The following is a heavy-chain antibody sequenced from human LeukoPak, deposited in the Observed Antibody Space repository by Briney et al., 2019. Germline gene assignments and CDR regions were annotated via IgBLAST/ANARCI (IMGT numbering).Heavy chain of an antibody. CDR3: TGGGWSIDAFDI. CDR1: GFTFSNYA. D-gene: IGHD6-19*01. CDR2: ITGGGGGT. V-gene: IGHV3-23*01. J-gene: IGHJ3*02. Sequence: GGSLRLSCAASGFTFSNYAMSWVRQAPGKGLEWVSGITGGGGGTNYADSVKGRFTISRDNSKNTLYLQMSSLRAEDTAVYYCTGGGWSIDAFDIWGQGTMVTVSS.